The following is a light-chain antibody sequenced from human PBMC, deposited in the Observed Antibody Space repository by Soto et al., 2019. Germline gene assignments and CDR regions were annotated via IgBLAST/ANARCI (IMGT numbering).Light chain of an antibody. CDR2: GAS. Sequence: EIVLTQSPGTLSLSPGDRATLYCRASQSVSSSNLAWYQQKRGQSPRLLIYGASSRATGIPDRFSGSGSGPDFTLTISRLEPEDFAVYYCQRYGGFGQGTKVDI. CDR1: QSVSSSN. CDR3: QRYGG. V-gene: IGKV3-20*01. J-gene: IGKJ1*01.